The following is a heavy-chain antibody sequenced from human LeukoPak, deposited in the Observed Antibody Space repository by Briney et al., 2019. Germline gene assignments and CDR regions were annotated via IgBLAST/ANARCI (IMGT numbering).Heavy chain of an antibody. CDR2: MSPNSGDT. CDR3: VRTPPNWGFDY. V-gene: IGHV1-8*02. D-gene: IGHD7-27*01. CDR1: GGTFSSYA. J-gene: IGHJ4*02. Sequence: ASVKVSCKASGGTFSSYAIGWVRQAPGQGLEWMGWMSPNSGDTGYAQKFQGRVTMTSDSSISTAYMELSSLRSEDTAIYYCVRTPPNWGFDYWGQGTLVTVSS.